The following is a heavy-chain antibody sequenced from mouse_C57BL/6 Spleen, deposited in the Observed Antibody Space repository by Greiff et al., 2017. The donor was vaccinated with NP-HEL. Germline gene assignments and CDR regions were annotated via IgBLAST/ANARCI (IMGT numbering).Heavy chain of an antibody. CDR2: IWSGGSP. CDR1: GFSLTSYG. J-gene: IGHJ3*01. CDR3: AGTGTKAWFAY. V-gene: IGHV2-2*01. D-gene: IGHD4-1*01. Sequence: QVQLKESGPGLVQPSQSLSITCTVSGFSLTSYGVHWVRQSPGKGLEWLGVIWSGGSPDHTAAFISSRSIRQDNSKSQVFYKMTSLQADDTAIYYCAGTGTKAWFAYWGQGTLVTVSA.